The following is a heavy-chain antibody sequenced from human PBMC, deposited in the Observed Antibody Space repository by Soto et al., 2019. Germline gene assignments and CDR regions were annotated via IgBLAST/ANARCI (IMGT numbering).Heavy chain of an antibody. V-gene: IGHV1-18*01. CDR2: ISAYNGNT. CDR1: GYTFTSYG. CDR3: ARFTPPLDS. J-gene: IGHJ5*01. D-gene: IGHD3-16*01. Sequence: QVQLVQSGAEVKQPWASVKVSCKASGYTFTSYGISWVRQAPGQALEGMGWISAYNGNTNYAQKLQVTVTRTTDPSTSTAYMALRSLSSDETAVYYCARFTPPLDSWGQGTLVTVSS.